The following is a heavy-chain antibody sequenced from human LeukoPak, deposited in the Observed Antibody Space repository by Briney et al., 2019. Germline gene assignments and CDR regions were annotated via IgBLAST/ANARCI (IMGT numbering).Heavy chain of an antibody. CDR3: ARRRSGSVAGTSDY. D-gene: IGHD6-19*01. Sequence: GGSLRLSCAASGFTFSSYAMSWVRQAPGKGLEWVSSINGDGDTYYTDSVEGRFTLSRDNSRNTLYLQMNSLRAEDTAVYYCARRRSGSVAGTSDYWGQGTLVIVSS. CDR1: GFTFSSYA. J-gene: IGHJ4*02. V-gene: IGHV3-23*01. CDR2: INGDGDT.